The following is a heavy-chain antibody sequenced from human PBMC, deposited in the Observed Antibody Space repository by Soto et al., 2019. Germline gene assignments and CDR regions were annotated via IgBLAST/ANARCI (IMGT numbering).Heavy chain of an antibody. V-gene: IGHV3-53*01. J-gene: IGHJ4*02. CDR3: ARARYDSSGYYFDY. CDR2: IYSDGST. CDR1: GFIFSSNY. Sequence: PGGSLRLSCAASGFIFSSNYMSWVRQAPGKGLEWVSVIYSDGSTHYTDSVKDRFIISRDIPKNTLYLQMNSLRAEDTAVYYCARARYDSSGYYFDYWGQGALVTVSS. D-gene: IGHD3-22*01.